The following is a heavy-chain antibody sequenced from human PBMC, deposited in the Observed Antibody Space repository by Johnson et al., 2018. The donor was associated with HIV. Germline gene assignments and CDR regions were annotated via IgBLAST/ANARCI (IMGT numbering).Heavy chain of an antibody. Sequence: VQLVESGGGLVQPGGSMRLSCAASGFTVSRNYMSWVRQTPGKGLEWVSLIYSGGGTNYADSVRERFIISRDYAKNTLYLEMSIMRAEDTADYYCARGLLDGDYDWRSAFDLWGLGTMVTVSS. CDR2: IYSGGGT. J-gene: IGHJ3*01. CDR3: ARGLLDGDYDWRSAFDL. D-gene: IGHD4-17*01. CDR1: GFTVSRNY. V-gene: IGHV3-66*01.